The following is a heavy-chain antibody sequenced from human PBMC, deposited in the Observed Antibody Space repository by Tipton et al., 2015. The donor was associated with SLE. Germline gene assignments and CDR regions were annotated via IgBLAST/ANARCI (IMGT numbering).Heavy chain of an antibody. V-gene: IGHV4-34*01. CDR1: GFSISSGFY. D-gene: IGHD4-17*01. CDR3: ARQSFYGDHGNYFDY. Sequence: GLVKPSETLSLTCAVSGFSISSGFYWSWIRQPPGKGLEWIGEISHSGSTNYNPSLARRVTISVDTSKNQLSLKLSSVTAADTAVYYCARQSFYGDHGNYFDYWGQGTLVTVSS. J-gene: IGHJ4*02. CDR2: ISHSGST.